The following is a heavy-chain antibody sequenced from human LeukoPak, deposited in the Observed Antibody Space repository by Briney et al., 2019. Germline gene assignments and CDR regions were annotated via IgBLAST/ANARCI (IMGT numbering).Heavy chain of an antibody. J-gene: IGHJ6*02. V-gene: IGHV3-53*01. D-gene: IGHD1-1*01. CDR3: AREGTDYYGMDV. CDR1: GFTVSSNY. CDR2: IYSGGST. Sequence: GGSLRLSCAASGFTVSSNYMSWVRQAPGKGLEWVSVIYSGGSTYYADSVKGRFTISRDNSKNTLYLQMNSLRAEDTAVYYCAREGTDYYGMDVWGQGTTVTVSS.